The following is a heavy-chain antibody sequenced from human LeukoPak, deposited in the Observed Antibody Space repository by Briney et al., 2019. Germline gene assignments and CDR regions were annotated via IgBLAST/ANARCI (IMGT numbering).Heavy chain of an antibody. CDR3: ARIVPGLGSRWDYFEY. J-gene: IGHJ4*02. V-gene: IGHV3-7*01. CDR2: IKQDGSET. D-gene: IGHD6-13*01. Sequence: GGSLRLSCAASGFTFSNYWMSWVRQAPGKGLEWVANIKQDGSETYYVDSVKGRLIISRDNAKNSLYLQINSLRVEDTAVYYCARIVPGLGSRWDYFEYWGQGTLVTVSS. CDR1: GFTFSNYW.